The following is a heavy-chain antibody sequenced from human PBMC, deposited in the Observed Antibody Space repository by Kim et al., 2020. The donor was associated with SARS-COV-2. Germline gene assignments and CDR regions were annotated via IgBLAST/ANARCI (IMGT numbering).Heavy chain of an antibody. CDR3: ARDMTGTTSVYYYGIDV. CDR1: GFTFSDYY. D-gene: IGHD1-20*01. Sequence: GGSLRLSCAASGFTFSDYYMSWIRQAPGKGLEWVSYISSSGSTIYYADSVKGRFTISRDNAKNSLYLQMNSLRAEDTAVYYCARDMTGTTSVYYYGIDVWGQGTTVTVSS. CDR2: ISSSGSTI. V-gene: IGHV3-11*01. J-gene: IGHJ6*02.